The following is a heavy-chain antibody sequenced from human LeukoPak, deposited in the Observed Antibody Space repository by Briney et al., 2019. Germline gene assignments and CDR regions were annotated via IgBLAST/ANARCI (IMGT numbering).Heavy chain of an antibody. V-gene: IGHV3-49*04. J-gene: IGHJ4*02. CDR3: SLRVGATAPFDY. D-gene: IGHD1-26*01. CDR2: IRSKAYGGTT. Sequence: GGSLRLSCAASGFTFSGYSMNWVRQAPGKGLEWVGFIRSKAYGGTTEYAASVKGRFTISRDDSKSIAYLQMNSLKTEDTAVYYCSLRVGATAPFDYWGQGTLVTVSS. CDR1: GFTFSGYS.